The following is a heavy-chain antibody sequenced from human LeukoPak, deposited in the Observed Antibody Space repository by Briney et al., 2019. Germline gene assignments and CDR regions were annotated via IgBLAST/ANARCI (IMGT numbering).Heavy chain of an antibody. D-gene: IGHD6-19*01. CDR1: GFTFSSYS. J-gene: IGHJ4*02. CDR3: ARGGSGWYFDY. CDR2: ISSSSSYI. V-gene: IGHV3-21*01. Sequence: GGSLRLSCAASGFTFSSYSMNWVRQAPGKGLEWVSSISSSSSYIYYADSVKGRFTISRDNAKNSLYLQVNSLRAEDTAVYYCARGGSGWYFDYWGQGTLVTVSS.